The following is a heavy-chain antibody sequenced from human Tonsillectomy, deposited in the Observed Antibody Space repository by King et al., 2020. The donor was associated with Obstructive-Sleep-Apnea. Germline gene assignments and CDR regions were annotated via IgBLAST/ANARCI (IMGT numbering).Heavy chain of an antibody. CDR2: ISSSSSTI. J-gene: IGHJ4*02. V-gene: IGHV3-48*01. D-gene: IGHD1-26*01. CDR1: GFTFSSYS. CDR3: ARDLDSGSYYTGLAFDY. Sequence: VQLVESGGGLVQPGGSLRLSCAASGFTFSSYSMNWVRQAPGKGLEWVSYISSSSSTIYYADSVKGRFTISRDNAKNSLYLQMNSLRAEDTAVYYCARDLDSGSYYTGLAFDYWGQGTLVTVSS.